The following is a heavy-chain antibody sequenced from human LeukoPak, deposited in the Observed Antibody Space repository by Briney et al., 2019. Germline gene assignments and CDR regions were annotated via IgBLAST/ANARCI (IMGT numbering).Heavy chain of an antibody. J-gene: IGHJ3*02. CDR1: GGSISSSSYY. V-gene: IGHV4-39*01. Sequence: PSETLPLTCTVSGGSISSSSYYWRWIRQPPGKGLEWIGSIYYSGSTYYNPSLKSRVIISVDTSKNQFSLKLSSVTAEDTAVYYCARQAPYDFAEAFDIWGQGTMVTVSS. CDR2: IYYSGST. CDR3: ARQAPYDFAEAFDI. D-gene: IGHD3-3*01.